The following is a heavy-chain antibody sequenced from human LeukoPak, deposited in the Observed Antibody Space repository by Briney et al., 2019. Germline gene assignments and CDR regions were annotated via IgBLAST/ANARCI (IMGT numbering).Heavy chain of an antibody. J-gene: IGHJ4*02. CDR1: GGSISDYY. D-gene: IGHD5-24*01. CDR2: IHDSGRT. Sequence: SETLSLTCSVSGGSISDYYWGWFRQPPGKGLEWIGYIHDSGRTNYNASLKGRASISVDTSRRQFSLKLPSVTAADTAVYYCTTGGGWLTDYWGQGTLVTVSS. CDR3: TTGGGWLTDY. V-gene: IGHV4-59*01.